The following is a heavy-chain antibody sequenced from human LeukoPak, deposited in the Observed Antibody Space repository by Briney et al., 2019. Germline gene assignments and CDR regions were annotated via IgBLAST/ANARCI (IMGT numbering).Heavy chain of an antibody. V-gene: IGHV4-61*02. D-gene: IGHD1-26*01. CDR3: ARDRGGSYLKSYFDY. CDR1: GGSISSSSYY. J-gene: IGHJ4*02. Sequence: SETLSLTCTVSGGSISSSSYYWGWIRQPAGKGLEWIGRIYTSGSTNYNPSLKSRVTISVDTSKNQFSLKLSSVTAADTAVYYCARDRGGSYLKSYFDYWGQGTLVTVSS. CDR2: IYTSGST.